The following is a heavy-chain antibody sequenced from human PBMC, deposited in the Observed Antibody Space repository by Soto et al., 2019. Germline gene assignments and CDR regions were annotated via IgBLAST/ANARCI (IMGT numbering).Heavy chain of an antibody. J-gene: IGHJ5*02. V-gene: IGHV3-7*01. CDR3: ATKVVIGGIGFVDQ. Sequence: EVQVVESGGGLVQPGGSLRLSCAASGFTFSSYWMSWVRQAPGKGLEWVANINLDGSQKYYPDSVKGRFTISRDNANNALYLQMNSLRAEDAAVYYCATKVVIGGIGFVDQWGQGTLVTVSS. CDR2: INLDGSQK. CDR1: GFTFSSYW. D-gene: IGHD2-15*01.